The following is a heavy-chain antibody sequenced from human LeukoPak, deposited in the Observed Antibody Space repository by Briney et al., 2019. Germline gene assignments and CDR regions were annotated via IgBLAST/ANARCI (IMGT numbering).Heavy chain of an antibody. Sequence: GGSLRLSCAASGFTFSSYAMSWVRQAPGKGLEWVSAISGSGDSTYYADSVKGRFTISRDNSKNTLYLQMNSLRAEDTAVYYCAKAGYCSSTSCYWGYYYYMDVWGKGTTVTVSS. V-gene: IGHV3-23*01. J-gene: IGHJ6*03. CDR3: AKAGYCSSTSCYWGYYYYMDV. CDR2: ISGSGDST. D-gene: IGHD2-2*01. CDR1: GFTFSSYA.